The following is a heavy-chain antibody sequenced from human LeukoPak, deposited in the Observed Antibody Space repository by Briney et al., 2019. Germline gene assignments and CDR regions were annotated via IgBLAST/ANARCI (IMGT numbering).Heavy chain of an antibody. CDR2: FYSSTRT. CDR1: GDSLTSGSRY. Sequence: SETLSLTCTVSGDSLTSGSRYWSWIRQPAGKGLEWIRHFYSSTRTTYNPSLESRVTISGDTAKNQFSLKLDSVTAADTAVYFCARCMSELDYGDYAYYYHMDVWGKGTTVTVSS. V-gene: IGHV4-61*09. CDR3: ARCMSELDYGDYAYYYHMDV. J-gene: IGHJ6*04. D-gene: IGHD4-17*01.